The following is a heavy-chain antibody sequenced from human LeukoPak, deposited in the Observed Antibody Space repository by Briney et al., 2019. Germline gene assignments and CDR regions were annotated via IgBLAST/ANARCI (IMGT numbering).Heavy chain of an antibody. D-gene: IGHD2-15*01. CDR2: VYYSGST. V-gene: IGHV4-59*01. CDR1: GGSINSYY. J-gene: IGHJ4*02. CDR3: ARSYYCTGGSCHYSFDF. Sequence: SETLSLTCTVSGGSINSYYWSWIRQPPGKGLEWIGFVYYSGSTNYNPSLKSRVTISVDTSKNQFSLKLSSVTAADTAVYYCARSYYCTGGSCHYSFDFWGQGTLVTVSS.